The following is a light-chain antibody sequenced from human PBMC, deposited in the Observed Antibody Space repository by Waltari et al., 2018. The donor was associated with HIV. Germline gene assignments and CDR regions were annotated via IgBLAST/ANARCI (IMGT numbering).Light chain of an antibody. CDR3: LQDFSYPRT. CDR1: QGITND. V-gene: IGKV1-6*01. CDR2: ADA. J-gene: IGKJ1*01. Sequence: AIQMTQSPPSLSASVGDKVSITCRASQGITNDLGWYQEKPGEAPKLLIYADASLQTGVPSRVSGSGSGTDFTLTISNLQPEDFATYYCLQDFSYPRTFGQGTKVEIK.